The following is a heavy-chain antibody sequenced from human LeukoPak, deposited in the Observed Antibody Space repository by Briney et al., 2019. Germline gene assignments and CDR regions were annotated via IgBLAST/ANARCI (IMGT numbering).Heavy chain of an antibody. CDR3: ARVAYSSSWYGYYYMDV. Sequence: GGSLRLSCAASGFTFSSYAMSWVRQAPGKGLESVSVIYSGGSTYYADSVKGRFTISRDNSKNTLYLQMNSLRAEDTAVYYCARVAYSSSWYGYYYMDVWGKGTTVTVSS. J-gene: IGHJ6*03. CDR2: IYSGGST. V-gene: IGHV3-66*02. CDR1: GFTFSSYA. D-gene: IGHD6-13*01.